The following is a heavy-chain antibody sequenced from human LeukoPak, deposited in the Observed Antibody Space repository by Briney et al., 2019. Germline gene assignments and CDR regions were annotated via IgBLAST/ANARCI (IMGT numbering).Heavy chain of an antibody. V-gene: IGHV3-74*01. CDR1: GFTFSSYW. D-gene: IGHD4-17*01. J-gene: IGHJ3*02. Sequence: GGSLRLSCAASGFTFSSYWMHWVRQAPGKGLVWVSRINSDGSSTIYADSVKGRFTISRDNAKNTLYLQMNSLRAEDTAVYYCARDGYYGDYRAFDIWGQGTMVTVSS. CDR2: INSDGSST. CDR3: ARDGYYGDYRAFDI.